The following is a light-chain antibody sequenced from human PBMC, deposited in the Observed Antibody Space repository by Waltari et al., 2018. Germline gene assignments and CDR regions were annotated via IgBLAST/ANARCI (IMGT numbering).Light chain of an antibody. V-gene: IGLV1-40*01. CDR3: QSYDTSLSVV. J-gene: IGLJ2*01. CDR2: GTS. Sequence: QSVLTQPPSVSGAPGQRVSISCTGSGSHLGAGYAVPWYQQHPGKAPKLLIYGTSTRPPGVPDRFFGSQSGTSASLAITALQAEDEAEYYCQSYDTSLSVVFGGGTKLTVL. CDR1: GSHLGAGYA.